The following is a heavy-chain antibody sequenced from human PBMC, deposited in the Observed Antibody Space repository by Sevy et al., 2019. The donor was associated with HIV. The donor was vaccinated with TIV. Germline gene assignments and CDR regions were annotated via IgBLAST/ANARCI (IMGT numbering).Heavy chain of an antibody. CDR2: INPNSRGT. J-gene: IGHJ3*02. V-gene: IGHV1-2*02. CDR3: ARDVRGDDAFDI. CDR1: GYTFTGYY. Sequence: VTVKVSCKASGYTFTGYYMHWVRQAPGQGLEWTGWINPNSRGTNYAQKFQGRVTMTRDMSISTAYMELSRLRSDDTAVYYCARDVRGDDAFDIWGQGTMVSVSS. D-gene: IGHD3-10*02.